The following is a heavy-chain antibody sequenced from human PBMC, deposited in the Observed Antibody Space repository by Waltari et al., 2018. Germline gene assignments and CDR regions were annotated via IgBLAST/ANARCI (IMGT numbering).Heavy chain of an antibody. J-gene: IGHJ3*02. Sequence: QVQLQESGPGLVKPSETLSLTCTVSGGSISGYYWSWIRQPAGKGLEWIGRIYTSGDTHYNPSLKSRVTMSVDTPKNQFSLKLSSVTAADTAVYYCARDGLDAFPIWGQGTMVTVSS. CDR2: IYTSGDT. V-gene: IGHV4-4*07. CDR1: GGSISGYY. CDR3: ARDGLDAFPI.